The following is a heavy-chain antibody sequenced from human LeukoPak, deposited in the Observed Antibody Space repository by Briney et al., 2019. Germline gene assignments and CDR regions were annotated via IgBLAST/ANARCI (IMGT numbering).Heavy chain of an antibody. CDR1: GGSISSYY. V-gene: IGHV4-59*01. D-gene: IGHD1-26*01. Sequence: SETLSLTCTVSGGSISSYYWSWIRQPPGKGLEWIGYIYHGGSTNYNPPLKGRATISVDTSKNQISLRLSSVTAADTAVYYCARVDSGTYYMPFDYWGQGSLVTVSS. J-gene: IGHJ4*02. CDR3: ARVDSGTYYMPFDY. CDR2: IYHGGST.